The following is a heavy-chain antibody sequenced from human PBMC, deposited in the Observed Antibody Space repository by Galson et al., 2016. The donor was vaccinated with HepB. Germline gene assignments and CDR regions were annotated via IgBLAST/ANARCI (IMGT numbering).Heavy chain of an antibody. J-gene: IGHJ5*02. CDR3: ARAGDGSGYFQLRWFDP. V-gene: IGHV3-7*01. CDR1: GFNFSSYW. Sequence: SLRLSCAASGFNFSSYWMTWFRQAPGKGLEWVANIKHDGSETWYVDSMRGRFTISRDNAKNSLYLQMNSLRVEDTAVYYCARAGDGSGYFQLRWFDPWGQGTLVTVSS. D-gene: IGHD3-22*01. CDR2: IKHDGSET.